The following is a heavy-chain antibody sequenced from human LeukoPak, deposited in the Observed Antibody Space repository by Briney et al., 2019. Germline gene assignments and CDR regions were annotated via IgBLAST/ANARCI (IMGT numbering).Heavy chain of an antibody. D-gene: IGHD4-11*01. CDR3: TAGLGKTDDDS. CDR1: GFNFNDAW. CDR2: VRTTAEGETT. Sequence: GGSLRLSCEGSGFNFNDAWMSWIRQAPGKGLEWVGRVRTTAEGETTDCAAPVRGRFIISRDDSKNMVFLQMNRLETEDTAIYYCTAGLGKTDDDSWGQGTLVTVSS. V-gene: IGHV3-15*01. J-gene: IGHJ4*02.